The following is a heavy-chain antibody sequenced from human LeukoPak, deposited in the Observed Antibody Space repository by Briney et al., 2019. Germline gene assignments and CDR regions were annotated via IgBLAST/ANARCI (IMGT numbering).Heavy chain of an antibody. V-gene: IGHV3-23*01. Sequence: GGSLRLSCAASGFTFSSYAMHWVRQAPGKGLEWVSAISGSGGSTYYADSVKGRFTISRDNSKNTLYLQMNSLRAEDTAVYYCAKDSSGWYRGFDYWGQGTLVTVSS. CDR3: AKDSSGWYRGFDY. CDR2: ISGSGGST. CDR1: GFTFSSYA. D-gene: IGHD6-19*01. J-gene: IGHJ4*02.